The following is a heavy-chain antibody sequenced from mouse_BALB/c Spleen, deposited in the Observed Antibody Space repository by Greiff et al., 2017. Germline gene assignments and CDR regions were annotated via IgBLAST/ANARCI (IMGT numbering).Heavy chain of an antibody. V-gene: IGHV1-69*02. D-gene: IGHD2-4*01. Sequence: QVQLKQPGAELVRPGASVKLSCKASGYTFTSYWINWVKQRPGQGLEWIGNIYPSDSYTNYNQKFKDKATLTVDKSSSTAYMQLSSPTTEDSAVYYGTKRVSMITHAMDYWGQGTSVTVSS. J-gene: IGHJ4*01. CDR1: GYTFTSYW. CDR2: IYPSDSYT. CDR3: TKRVSMITHAMDY.